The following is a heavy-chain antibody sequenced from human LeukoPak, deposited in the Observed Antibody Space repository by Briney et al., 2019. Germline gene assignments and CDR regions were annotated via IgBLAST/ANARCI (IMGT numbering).Heavy chain of an antibody. CDR2: ISYDGSNK. J-gene: IGHJ4*02. CDR3: AKDLGRLYCSGGSCYSRALDY. CDR1: GFTFSSYG. Sequence: GRSLRLSCAASGFTFSSYGMHWVRQAPGKGLEWVAVISYDGSNKYYADSVKGRFTISRDNSKNTLYLQMNSLRAEDTAVYYCAKDLGRLYCSGGSCYSRALDYWGQGTLVTVSS. D-gene: IGHD2-15*01. V-gene: IGHV3-30*18.